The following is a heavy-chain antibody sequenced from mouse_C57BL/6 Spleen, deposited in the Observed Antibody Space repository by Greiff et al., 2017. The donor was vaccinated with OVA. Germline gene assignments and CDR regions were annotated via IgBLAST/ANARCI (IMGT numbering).Heavy chain of an antibody. Sequence: EVQLQQSGPELVKPGASVKMSCKASGYTFTDYNMHWVKQSHGKSLEWIGYINPNNGGTSYNQKFKGKATLTVNKSSSTAYMELRSLTSEDSAVYYCARKITTVVGYFDYWGQGTTLTVSS. V-gene: IGHV1-22*01. CDR3: ARKITTVVGYFDY. J-gene: IGHJ2*01. D-gene: IGHD1-1*01. CDR1: GYTFTDYN. CDR2: INPNNGGT.